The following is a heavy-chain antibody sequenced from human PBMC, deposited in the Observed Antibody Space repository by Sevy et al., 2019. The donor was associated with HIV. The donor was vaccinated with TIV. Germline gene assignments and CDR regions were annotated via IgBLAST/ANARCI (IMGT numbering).Heavy chain of an antibody. V-gene: IGHV3-33*01. J-gene: IGHJ6*02. CDR3: ARDRLGITISAEWGGGMDV. D-gene: IGHD3-3*01. CDR2: IRYDGSNK. CDR1: GFTLSSYG. Sequence: GGYLRLSCAASGFTLSSYGMHWVRQAPGKGLECVAVIRYDGSNKYYADSVKGRFTISRDNSKNTLYLQMNSLRAEDTAVYYCARDRLGITISAEWGGGMDVWGQGITVTVSS.